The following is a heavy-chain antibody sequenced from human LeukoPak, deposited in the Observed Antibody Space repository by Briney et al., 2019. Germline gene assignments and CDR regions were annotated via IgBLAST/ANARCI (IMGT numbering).Heavy chain of an antibody. CDR3: ARDCRIAGAGYYYSDY. Sequence: SETLSLTCSVYGYSISRAYYWGWIRQPPGKGLEWIGSIYHSGSTYYNPSLKSRVTISLYTSKNQVSLQLSSVTAADTAVYFCARDCRIAGAGYYYSDYWGPGTLVTVSS. CDR1: GYSISRAYY. CDR2: IYHSGST. V-gene: IGHV4-38-2*02. D-gene: IGHD6-19*01. J-gene: IGHJ4*02.